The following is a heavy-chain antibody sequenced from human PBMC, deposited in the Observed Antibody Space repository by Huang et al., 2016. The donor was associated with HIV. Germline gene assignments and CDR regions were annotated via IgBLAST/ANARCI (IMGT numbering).Heavy chain of an antibody. CDR2: ISNDGSNN. CDR3: ARAKDTWDAYDI. CDR1: GFPFNNHS. J-gene: IGHJ3*02. D-gene: IGHD5-18*01. Sequence: QVQLVESGGGVVQPGRSLRLSCAASGFPFNNHSMNWVLQAPGKGLDWVAVISNDGSNNYYADSVKGRFTISRDSSKSTLFLHMTSLRTEDTAVYYCARAKDTWDAYDIWGQGTMVSVSS. V-gene: IGHV3-30-3*01.